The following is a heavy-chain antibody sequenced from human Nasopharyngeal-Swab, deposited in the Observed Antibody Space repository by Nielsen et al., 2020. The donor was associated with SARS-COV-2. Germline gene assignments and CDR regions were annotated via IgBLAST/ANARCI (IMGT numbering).Heavy chain of an antibody. CDR3: AREGYYGSGSYAAFDY. J-gene: IGHJ4*02. CDR1: GGTFCSYA. Sequence: SVKVSCKACGGTFCSYAISWVRQSPGQGVEWMDGIIPIFGKANYAQKFQGRVTITADESSSTAYMELSSLRSEDAAVYYCAREGYYGSGSYAAFDYWGQGTLVTVSS. V-gene: IGHV1-69*13. CDR2: IIPIFGKA. D-gene: IGHD3-10*01.